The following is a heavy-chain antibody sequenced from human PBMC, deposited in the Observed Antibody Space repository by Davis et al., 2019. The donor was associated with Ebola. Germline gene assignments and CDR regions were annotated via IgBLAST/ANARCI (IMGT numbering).Heavy chain of an antibody. J-gene: IGHJ4*02. CDR1: GFTFSYYY. D-gene: IGHD3-3*01. CDR2: ISSSSSYT. V-gene: IGHV3-11*03. Sequence: PGGSLRLSCAASGFTFSYYYMSWIRQAPGKGLEWVSYISSSSSYTNYADSVKGRFTISRDNAKNSLYLQMNSLRAEDTAVYYCASPPITIFGVVTDYWGQGTLVTVSS. CDR3: ASPPITIFGVVTDY.